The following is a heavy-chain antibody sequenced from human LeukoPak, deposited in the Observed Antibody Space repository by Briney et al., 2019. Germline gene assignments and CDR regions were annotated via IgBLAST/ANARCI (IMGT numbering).Heavy chain of an antibody. Sequence: GGSLRLSCAASGFTFSSYSMSWVRQAPGKGLEWVSFVISSSSTIYYADSVKGRFTISRDNAKNSLYLQMNSLRDEDTAVYYCARSTGFSLDYWGQGTLVTVSS. V-gene: IGHV3-48*02. CDR3: ARSTGFSLDY. J-gene: IGHJ4*02. D-gene: IGHD2-8*02. CDR1: GFTFSSYS. CDR2: VISSSSTI.